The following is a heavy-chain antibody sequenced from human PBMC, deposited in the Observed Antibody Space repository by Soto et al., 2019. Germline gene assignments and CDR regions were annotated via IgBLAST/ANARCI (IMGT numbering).Heavy chain of an antibody. D-gene: IGHD3-16*01. CDR1: GGTFSSYA. J-gene: IGHJ4*02. V-gene: IGHV1-69*06. Sequence: VKVSCTASGGTFSSYAIIWVRQAPGQGLEWMGGIIPIFGTANYAQKFQGRVTITADKSTSTAYMELSSLRSEDTAVYYCASYVWGSYFPLWGQGILVTFSS. CDR3: ASYVWGSYFPL. CDR2: IIPIFGTA.